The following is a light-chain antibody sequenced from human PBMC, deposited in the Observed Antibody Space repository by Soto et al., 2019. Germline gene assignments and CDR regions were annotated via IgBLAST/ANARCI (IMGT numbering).Light chain of an antibody. J-gene: IGKJ2*01. CDR1: QSVSSSY. V-gene: IGKV3-20*01. CDR2: GAS. Sequence: DIVLTQSPGTLSLSPGERATLSCRASQSVSSSYLAWYQQKPGQAPRLLIYGASSRATGIPDRFRGSGSGTDFTLTISRLEPEDFAVYFCQQYGGSPMYTFGQGTKLEIK. CDR3: QQYGGSPMYT.